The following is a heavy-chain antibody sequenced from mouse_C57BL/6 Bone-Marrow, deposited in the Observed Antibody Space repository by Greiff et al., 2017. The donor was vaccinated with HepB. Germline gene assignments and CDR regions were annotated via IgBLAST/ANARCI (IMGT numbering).Heavy chain of an antibody. CDR2: INPSSGST. J-gene: IGHJ3*01. CDR3: ARTALYDDDDGGFAY. Sequence: VQLVESGAELARPGASVKMSCKASGYNFTSYTMHWVKHRPGQGLEWIGYINPSSGSTNYNQRFKDKATLTADKSSSTAYMQLTSLTSEDSAVYYCARTALYDDDDGGFAYWGRGTLVTVSA. V-gene: IGHV1-4*01. CDR1: GYNFTSYT. D-gene: IGHD2-4*01.